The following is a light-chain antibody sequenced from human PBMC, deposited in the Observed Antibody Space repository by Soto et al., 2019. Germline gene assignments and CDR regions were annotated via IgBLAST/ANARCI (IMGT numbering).Light chain of an antibody. CDR1: QSVSNNY. Sequence: IGLKISLGTLSLYTGERATLSCRASQSVSNNYLAWYQQKPGQAPRLLIYGASNRATGIPDRFSGSGSGTDFTLTISRLEPEDFAVYYCQQYGSSGTFGQVTKVDIK. CDR3: QQYGSSGT. CDR2: GAS. V-gene: IGKV3-20*01. J-gene: IGKJ1*01.